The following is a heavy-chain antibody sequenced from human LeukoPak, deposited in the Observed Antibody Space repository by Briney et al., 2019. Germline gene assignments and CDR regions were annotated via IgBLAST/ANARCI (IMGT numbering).Heavy chain of an antibody. D-gene: IGHD5-12*01. CDR2: ISYDGSNK. CDR1: GFTFSSYG. CDR3: ASEEGYGLDY. Sequence: GGSLRLSCAASGFTFSSYGMHWVRQAPGKGLEWVAVISYDGSNKYYADSVKGRFTISRDNSKNTLYLQMNSLGAEDTAVYYCASEEGYGLDYWGQGTLVTVSS. J-gene: IGHJ4*02. V-gene: IGHV3-30*03.